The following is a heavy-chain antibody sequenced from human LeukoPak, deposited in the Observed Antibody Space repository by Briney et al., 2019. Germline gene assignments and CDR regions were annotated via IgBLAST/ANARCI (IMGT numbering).Heavy chain of an antibody. J-gene: IGHJ4*02. V-gene: IGHV3-23*01. CDR3: AKGSRSSRPYYFDF. D-gene: IGHD3-10*01. CDR2: ISGSGGSA. Sequence: GGSLRLSCTASGLTFTYYAMTWVRQAPGKGLEWVXLISGSGGSAKYADSVKGRFTISRDNSKNTLFLQMSSLRAEDTAIYYCAKGSRSSRPYYFDFWGQGTLVTVSS. CDR1: GLTFTYYA.